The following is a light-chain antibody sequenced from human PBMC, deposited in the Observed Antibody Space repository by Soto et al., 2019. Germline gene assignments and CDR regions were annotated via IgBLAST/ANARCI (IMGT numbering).Light chain of an antibody. V-gene: IGLV2-14*01. Sequence: QSVLTQPASVSGSPGQSITISCTGTSSDVGGYYYVSWYQHHPGKAPKLMIYQVSNRPSGVSNRFSGSKSGSTASLTISGLQAEDEADYYCSSYTSSNTFYVFGTGTKLTVL. CDR1: SSDVGGYYY. J-gene: IGLJ1*01. CDR2: QVS. CDR3: SSYTSSNTFYV.